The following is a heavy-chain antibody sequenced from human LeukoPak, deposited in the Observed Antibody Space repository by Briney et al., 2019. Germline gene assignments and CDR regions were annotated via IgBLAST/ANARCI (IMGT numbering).Heavy chain of an antibody. J-gene: IGHJ4*02. V-gene: IGHV4-34*01. Sequence: PSETLSLTCAVYGGSFSGYYWSWIRQPPGKGLEWIGEINHSGSTNYNPSLKSRVTISVDTSKNQFSLKLSSVTAADTAAYYCARHRYYDFWSGYLYYFDYWGQGTLVTVSS. CDR2: INHSGST. CDR3: ARHRYYDFWSGYLYYFDY. CDR1: GGSFSGYY. D-gene: IGHD3-3*01.